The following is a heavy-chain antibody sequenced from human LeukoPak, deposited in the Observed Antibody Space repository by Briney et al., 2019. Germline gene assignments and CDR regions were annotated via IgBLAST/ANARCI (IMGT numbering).Heavy chain of an antibody. J-gene: IGHJ4*02. D-gene: IGHD2-15*01. CDR2: ISGSGGST. V-gene: IGHV3-23*01. Sequence: GGSLRLSCAASGFTFSSYAMSWVRQAPGKGLEWVSAISGSGGSTYYADSVKGRFTISRDNSKNTLYLQMNSLRAGDTAVYYCAKVVVVVVAATYRYFDYWGQGTLVTVSS. CDR1: GFTFSSYA. CDR3: AKVVVVVVAATYRYFDY.